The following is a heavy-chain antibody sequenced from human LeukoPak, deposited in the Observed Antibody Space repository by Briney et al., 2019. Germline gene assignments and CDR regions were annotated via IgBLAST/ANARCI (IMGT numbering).Heavy chain of an antibody. D-gene: IGHD2/OR15-2a*01. J-gene: IGHJ6*03. CDR3: ARDRTYFYYYYYYMDV. V-gene: IGHV3-9*01. Sequence: PGGSLRLSCAASGFTFDDYAMHWVRQAPGKGLEWVSGISWNSGSIGYADSVKGRFTISRDNAKNSLYLQMNSLRAEDTALYYCARDRTYFYYYYYYMDVWGKGTTATVSS. CDR2: ISWNSGSI. CDR1: GFTFDDYA.